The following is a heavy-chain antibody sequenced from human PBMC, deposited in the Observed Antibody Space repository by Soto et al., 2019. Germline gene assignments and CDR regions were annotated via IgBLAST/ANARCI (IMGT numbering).Heavy chain of an antibody. CDR1: GYTLTELS. CDR3: ATDSITMVRGVTNYYYYGMDV. J-gene: IGHJ6*02. Sequence: ASVKVSCKVSGYTLTELSIHWVRQAPGKGLEWMGGFDPEDGETIYAQKFQGRVTMTEDTSTDTAYMELSSLRSEDTAVYYCATDSITMVRGVTNYYYYGMDVWGQGTTVTVSS. CDR2: FDPEDGET. V-gene: IGHV1-24*01. D-gene: IGHD3-10*01.